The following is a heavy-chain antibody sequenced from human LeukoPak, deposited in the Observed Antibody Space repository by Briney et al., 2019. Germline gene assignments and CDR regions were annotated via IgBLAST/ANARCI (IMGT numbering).Heavy chain of an antibody. D-gene: IGHD2-8*02. CDR1: GFTFSSYG. V-gene: IGHV3-30*02. Sequence: PGGSLRLSCAASGFTFSSYGMHWVRQAPGKGLEWVAFIRYDGSNKYYADSVKGRFTISRDNSKNTLYLQMNSLRAEDTAVYYCAKDVGDGLGVAFDIWGQGTMVTVSS. CDR2: IRYDGSNK. CDR3: AKDVGDGLGVAFDI. J-gene: IGHJ3*02.